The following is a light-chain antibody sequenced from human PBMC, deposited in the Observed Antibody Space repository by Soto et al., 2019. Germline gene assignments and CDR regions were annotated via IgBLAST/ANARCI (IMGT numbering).Light chain of an antibody. CDR2: AAS. J-gene: IGKJ1*01. Sequence: DIQRTKSPSSLSASLGDRFSITCRSSQSISSYLNWYQQKPGKAPKLLIYAASSLQSGVPSRFSGSGSGTDFTLTISSLQPEDFATYYCQQSYSTPRTFGQGTKVDI. V-gene: IGKV1-39*01. CDR1: QSISSY. CDR3: QQSYSTPRT.